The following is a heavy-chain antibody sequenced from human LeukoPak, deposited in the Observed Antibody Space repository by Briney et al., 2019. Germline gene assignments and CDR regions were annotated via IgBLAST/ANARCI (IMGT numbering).Heavy chain of an antibody. D-gene: IGHD3-3*01. CDR2: ISAYNGNT. J-gene: IGHJ6*03. CDR1: GYTFTRYG. V-gene: IGHV1-18*01. Sequence: GSVQVSCKAFGYTFTRYGISWVRQAPGQGVEWMGWISAYNGNTNYAQKLQGRVTMTTDTSTSTAYMELRSLRSDDTAVYYCARDYYDFWSGYLGASYYYYYMDVWGKGTTVTVSS. CDR3: ARDYYDFWSGYLGASYYYYYMDV.